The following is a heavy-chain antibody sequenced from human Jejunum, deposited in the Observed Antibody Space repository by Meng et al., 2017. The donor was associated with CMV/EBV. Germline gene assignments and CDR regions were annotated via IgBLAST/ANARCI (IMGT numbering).Heavy chain of an antibody. V-gene: IGHV3-23*01. CDR2: FGATGGST. D-gene: IGHD3-10*01. J-gene: IGHJ4*02. CDR1: FRGYA. Sequence: FRGYALNWVRQAPGKGLEWVSTFGATGGSTYYADSVRGRFTISRDNSKSTLYLQMNSLRAEDTAVYNCARHLTYGSGSLSPYYFDYWGQGTLVTVSS. CDR3: ARHLTYGSGSLSPYYFDY.